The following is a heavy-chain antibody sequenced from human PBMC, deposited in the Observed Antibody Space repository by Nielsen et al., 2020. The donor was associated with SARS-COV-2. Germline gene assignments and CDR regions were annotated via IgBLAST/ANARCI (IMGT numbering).Heavy chain of an antibody. CDR2: ISSSGSTI. V-gene: IGHV3-48*03. CDR3: ARESGDYVLFDY. CDR1: GFTFSSYA. J-gene: IGHJ4*02. D-gene: IGHD4-17*01. Sequence: GGSLRLSCAASGFTFSSYAMSWVRQAPGKGLEWVSYISSSGSTIYYADSVKGRFTISRDNAKNSLYLQMNSLRAEDTAVYYCARESGDYVLFDYWGQGTLVTVSS.